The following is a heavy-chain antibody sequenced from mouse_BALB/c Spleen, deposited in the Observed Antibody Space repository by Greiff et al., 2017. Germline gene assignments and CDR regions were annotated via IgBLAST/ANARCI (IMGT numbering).Heavy chain of an antibody. CDR3: ARGGYGNYAYYYAMDY. CDR2: ISTYYGDA. J-gene: IGHJ4*01. CDR1: GYTFTDYA. Sequence: QVQLQQSGAELVRPGVSVKISCKGSGYTFTDYAMHWVKQSHAKSLEWIGVISTYYGDASYNQKFKGKATMTVDKSSSTAYMELARLTSEDSAIYYCARGGYGNYAYYYAMDYWGQGTSVTVSS. D-gene: IGHD2-1*01. V-gene: IGHV1S137*01.